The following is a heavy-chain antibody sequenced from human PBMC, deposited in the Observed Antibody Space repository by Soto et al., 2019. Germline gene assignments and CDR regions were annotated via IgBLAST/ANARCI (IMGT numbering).Heavy chain of an antibody. CDR2: IYYSGST. CDR3: AIYRGLMGYYYYMDV. V-gene: IGHV4-39*01. D-gene: IGHD2-8*01. Sequence: SETLSLTCTVSGGSISSSSYYWGWIRQPPGKGLEWIGSIYYSGSTYYNPSLKSRVTISVDTSKNQFSLKLSSVTAADTAVYYCAIYRGLMGYYYYMDVWGKGTTVTVSS. CDR1: GGSISSSSYY. J-gene: IGHJ6*03.